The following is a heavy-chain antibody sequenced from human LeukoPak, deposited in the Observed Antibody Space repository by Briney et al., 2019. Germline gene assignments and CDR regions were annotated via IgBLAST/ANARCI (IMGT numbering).Heavy chain of an antibody. D-gene: IGHD3-10*01. J-gene: IGHJ2*01. CDR2: INHSGST. CDR1: GGSFSGYY. V-gene: IGHV4-34*01. CDR3: ARGRRASTPMVRGVIGWYFDL. Sequence: PSETLSPTCAVYGGSFSGYYWSWIRQPPGKGLEWIGEINHSGSTNYNPSLKSRVTISVDTSKNQFSLKLSSVTAADTAVYYCARGRRASTPMVRGVIGWYFDLWGRGTLVTVSS.